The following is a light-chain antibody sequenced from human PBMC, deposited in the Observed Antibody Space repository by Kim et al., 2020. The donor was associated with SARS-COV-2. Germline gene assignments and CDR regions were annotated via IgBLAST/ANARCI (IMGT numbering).Light chain of an antibody. J-gene: IGLJ1*01. CDR3: QAWDSSIYV. CDR1: KLGDKY. Sequence: VTPGQTASITCSGDKLGDKYASWYQQRPGQSPVVVIFRDNRRPSGIPERFSGSNSGNTATLTISGTQAMDEADYYCQAWDSSIYVFGTGTKVTVL. CDR2: RDN. V-gene: IGLV3-1*01.